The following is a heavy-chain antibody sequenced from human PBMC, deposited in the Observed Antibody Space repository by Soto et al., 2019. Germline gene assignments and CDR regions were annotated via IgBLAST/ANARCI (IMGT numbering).Heavy chain of an antibody. CDR2: IYYSGST. CDR1: GGSISSYY. V-gene: IGHV4-59*08. CDR3: ARHPPASSPDYGDYQTFPSDYYYMDV. D-gene: IGHD4-17*01. J-gene: IGHJ6*03. Sequence: SETLSLTCTVSGGSISSYYWSWIRQPPGKGLEWIGYIYYSGSTNYNPSLKSRVTISVDTSKNQFSLKLSLVTAADTAVYYCARHPPASSPDYGDYQTFPSDYYYMDVWGKGTTVTVSS.